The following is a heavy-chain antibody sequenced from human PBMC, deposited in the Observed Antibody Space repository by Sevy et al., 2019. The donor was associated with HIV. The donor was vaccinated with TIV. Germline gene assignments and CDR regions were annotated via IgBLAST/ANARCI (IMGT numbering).Heavy chain of an antibody. J-gene: IGHJ6*02. D-gene: IGHD3-22*01. CDR1: GFTFSTYA. V-gene: IGHV3-64*01. CDR3: ARKYNDTSGYPRYSMDV. CDR2: ISGGGGNT. Sequence: GGSLRLSCAASGFTFSTYAMYWVRQAPGKGLEYVSAISGGGGNTYYGTSVKGRFTVSRDNAKNTLYIQMGSLRAEDMAVYFCARKYNDTSGYPRYSMDVWGQGTTVTVSS.